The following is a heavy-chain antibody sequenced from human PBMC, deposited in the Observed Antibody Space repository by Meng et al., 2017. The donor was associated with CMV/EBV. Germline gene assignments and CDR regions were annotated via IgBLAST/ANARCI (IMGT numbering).Heavy chain of an antibody. CDR1: GDYY. J-gene: IGHJ4*02. CDR3: ASYYYDSSGYYPPWMYYFDY. D-gene: IGHD3-22*01. CDR2: IYYSGST. Sequence: GDYYWSWISQPPGKGLEWIGYIYYSGSTYYNPSLKSRVTISVDTSKNQFSLKLSSVTAADTAVYYCASYYYDSSGYYPPWMYYFDYWGQGTLVTVSS. V-gene: IGHV4-30-4*01.